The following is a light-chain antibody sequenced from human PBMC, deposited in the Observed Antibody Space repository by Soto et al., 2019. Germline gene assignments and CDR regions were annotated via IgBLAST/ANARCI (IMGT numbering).Light chain of an antibody. Sequence: QSALTQPASVSASPGQSITISCTGTSSDVADYNDVSWYQQHPGKAPKLMTYEVSNRPSGVSNRFSGSKSGNTASLTISGLQGEDMAESYCSSYTRSSTYVFGTGTKVTVL. CDR1: SSDVADYND. CDR3: SSYTRSSTYV. CDR2: EVS. J-gene: IGLJ1*01. V-gene: IGLV2-14*01.